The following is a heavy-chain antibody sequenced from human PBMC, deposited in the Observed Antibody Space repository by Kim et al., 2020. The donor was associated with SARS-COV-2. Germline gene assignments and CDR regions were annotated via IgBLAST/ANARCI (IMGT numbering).Heavy chain of an antibody. CDR2: ISSSSSYI. D-gene: IGHD3-10*01. Sequence: GGSLRLSCAASGFTFSSYSMNWVRQAPGKGLEWVSSISSSSSYIYYADSVKGRFTISRDNTKNSLYLQMNSLRAEDTAVYYCARDSPMVRVDYYGMDVWGQGTTVTVSS. CDR1: GFTFSSYS. V-gene: IGHV3-21*04. CDR3: ARDSPMVRVDYYGMDV. J-gene: IGHJ6*02.